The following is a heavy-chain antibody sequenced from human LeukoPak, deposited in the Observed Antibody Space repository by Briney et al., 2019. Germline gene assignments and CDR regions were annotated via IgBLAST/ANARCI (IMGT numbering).Heavy chain of an antibody. Sequence: ASVKVSCKASGYTFNTYGISWVRQAPGQGLEWMGWISASNGNTKYAEKLQGRVTMTTDTSTSTAYMELTSLRSDDTAVYYCAREWGGRSTYYFDSWGQGTQVTVSS. D-gene: IGHD2-15*01. CDR3: AREWGGRSTYYFDS. J-gene: IGHJ4*02. CDR2: ISASNGNT. CDR1: GYTFNTYG. V-gene: IGHV1-18*01.